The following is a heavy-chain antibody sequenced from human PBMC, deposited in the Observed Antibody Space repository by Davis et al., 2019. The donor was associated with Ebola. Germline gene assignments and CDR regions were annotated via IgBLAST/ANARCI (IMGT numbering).Heavy chain of an antibody. Sequence: AASVKVSCKASGGTFSTYAISWVRQAPGQGLEWMGRIIPALTIANYAQHFQGRVTVTADASTSTAYMELSSLTSEDTAVYYCASSEGYLYGMDVWGQGTTVTVSS. V-gene: IGHV1-69*04. J-gene: IGHJ6*02. CDR1: GGTFSTYA. CDR3: ASSEGYLYGMDV. CDR2: IIPALTIA. D-gene: IGHD2-15*01.